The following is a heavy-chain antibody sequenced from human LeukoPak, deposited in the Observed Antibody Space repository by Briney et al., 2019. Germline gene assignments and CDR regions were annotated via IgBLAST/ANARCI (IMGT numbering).Heavy chain of an antibody. CDR3: ARKDGSADDWFDP. J-gene: IGHJ5*02. CDR2: IIPICSTA. V-gene: IGHV1-69*06. CDR1: LGTLSSYA. Sequence: SVKVSCMPSLGTLSSYAISWVRQAPRQQLEWMGRIIPICSTANYAQKFQGRVTITADKSTSTAYMELSSLRSEDTAVYYCARKDGSADDWFDPWGQGTLVTVSS. D-gene: IGHD1-26*01.